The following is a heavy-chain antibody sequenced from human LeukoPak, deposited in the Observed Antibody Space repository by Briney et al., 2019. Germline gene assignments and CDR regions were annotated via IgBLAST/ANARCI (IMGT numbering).Heavy chain of an antibody. CDR2: IRSKANSYAT. J-gene: IGHJ3*02. CDR3: TAYATDAFDI. D-gene: IGHD2-2*01. Sequence: GGPLRLSCAASGFTFSGSAMHWVRQASGKGLEWVGRIRSKANSYATAYAASVKGRFTISRDDSKNTAYLQMNSLKTEDTAVYYCTAYATDAFDIWGQGTMVTVSS. V-gene: IGHV3-73*01. CDR1: GFTFSGSA.